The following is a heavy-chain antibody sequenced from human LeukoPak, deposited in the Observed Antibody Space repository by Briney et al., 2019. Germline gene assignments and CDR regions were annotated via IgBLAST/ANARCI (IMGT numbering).Heavy chain of an antibody. V-gene: IGHV3-48*04. D-gene: IGHD2-15*01. CDR3: ARVLRYCSGGNCYSGGLGYMDV. CDR1: GFTFSSYA. CDR2: ISRSGSTK. Sequence: GGSLRLSCAASGFTFSSYAMHWVRQAPGKGLEWVSSISRSGSTKYYADSVKGRFTISRDNAKNSLFLQMNSLRAEDTAVYYCARVLRYCSGGNCYSGGLGYMDVWGKGTTVTISS. J-gene: IGHJ6*03.